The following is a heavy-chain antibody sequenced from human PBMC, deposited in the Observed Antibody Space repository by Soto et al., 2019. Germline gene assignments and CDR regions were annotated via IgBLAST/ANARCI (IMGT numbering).Heavy chain of an antibody. CDR3: ARRIGAARPSAFDI. CDR2: IKQDGSEK. D-gene: IGHD6-6*01. J-gene: IGHJ3*02. Sequence: GGSLRLSCAASRFTFGSYWMSWVRQAPGKGLEWVANIKQDGSEKYYVDSVKGRFTISRDNAKNSLYLQMNSLRAEDTAVYYCARRIGAARPSAFDIWGQGTMVTVSS. CDR1: RFTFGSYW. V-gene: IGHV3-7*01.